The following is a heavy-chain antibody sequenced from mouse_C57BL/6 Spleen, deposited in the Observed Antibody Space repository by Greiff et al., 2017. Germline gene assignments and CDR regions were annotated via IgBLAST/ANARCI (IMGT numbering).Heavy chain of an antibody. V-gene: IGHV1-55*01. CDR3: ARGDYGYDDYFDY. Sequence: QVQLQQPGAELVKPGASVKMSCKASGYTFTSYWITWVKQRPGQGLEWIGDIYPGSGSTNYNEKFKSKATLTVETASSTADMQLSSLTSEDSAVYYCARGDYGYDDYFDYGGQGTTLTVSS. J-gene: IGHJ2*01. CDR2: IYPGSGST. D-gene: IGHD2-2*01. CDR1: GYTFTSYW.